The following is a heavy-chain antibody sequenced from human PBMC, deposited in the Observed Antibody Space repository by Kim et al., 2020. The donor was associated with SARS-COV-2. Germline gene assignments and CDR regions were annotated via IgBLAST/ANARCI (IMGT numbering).Heavy chain of an antibody. CDR3: ARTPPRVRGYGMDV. CDR1: GFTFSTYE. J-gene: IGHJ6*02. V-gene: IGHV3-48*03. Sequence: GGSLRLSCAASGFTFSTYEMNWVRQFPGKGLEWVSYISDSGSTIYYEDTVKGRFTISRDNAKNSLFLQMNSLRAEDTGIYYCARTPPRVRGYGMDVWGQGTTVTVSS. CDR2: ISDSGSTI. D-gene: IGHD3-10*01.